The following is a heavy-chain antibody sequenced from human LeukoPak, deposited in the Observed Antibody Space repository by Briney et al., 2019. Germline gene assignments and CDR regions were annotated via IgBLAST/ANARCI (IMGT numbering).Heavy chain of an antibody. D-gene: IGHD1-26*01. CDR1: GYTFTGCY. V-gene: IGHV1-2*02. J-gene: IGHJ4*02. Sequence: ASVKVSCKASGYTFTGCYMHWVRQAPGQGLEWMGWINPNSGGANYTQKFQGRVTMTRDTSISTAYMELSRLRSDDTAVYYCARDEGIVGATDWGQGTLVTVSS. CDR3: ARDEGIVGATD. CDR2: INPNSGGA.